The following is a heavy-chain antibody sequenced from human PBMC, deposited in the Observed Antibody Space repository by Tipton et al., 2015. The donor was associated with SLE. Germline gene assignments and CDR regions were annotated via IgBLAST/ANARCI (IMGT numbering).Heavy chain of an antibody. CDR1: GGSFSGYY. D-gene: IGHD3-9*01. Sequence: TLSLTCAVYGGSFSGYYWSWIRQPPGKGLEWIGYIYYSGSTNYNPSLKSRVTISVDTSKNQFPLKLSSVTAADTAVYYCARGTGPDYYYMDVWGKGTTVTVSS. CDR3: ARGTGPDYYYMDV. CDR2: IYYSGST. J-gene: IGHJ6*03. V-gene: IGHV4-34*01.